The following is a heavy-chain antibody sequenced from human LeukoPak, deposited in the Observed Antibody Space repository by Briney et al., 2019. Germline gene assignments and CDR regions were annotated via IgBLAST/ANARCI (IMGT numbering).Heavy chain of an antibody. CDR2: ISYDGSNK. Sequence: GGSLRLSCAASGFTFSSYAMHWVRQAPGKGLEWVAVISYDGSNKYYADSVKGRFTISRDNSKNTLYLQMNSLRAEDTAVYYCARERPRDGKARGNSSSSSSIDYWGQGTLVTVSS. D-gene: IGHD6-13*01. CDR3: ARERPRDGKARGNSSSSSSIDY. J-gene: IGHJ4*02. V-gene: IGHV3-30*04. CDR1: GFTFSSYA.